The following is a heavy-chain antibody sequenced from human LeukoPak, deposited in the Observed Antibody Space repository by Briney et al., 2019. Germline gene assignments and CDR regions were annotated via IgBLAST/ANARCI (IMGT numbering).Heavy chain of an antibody. J-gene: IGHJ3*02. CDR2: ICYSGST. D-gene: IGHD3-22*01. Sequence: PSEILSLTCTVSGGSISSGDYYWSWIRQPPGKGLEGIGYICYSGSTYYNPSLKSRITISVDTSKNQFSLKLRSVTAADTAVYYCARAVYYYDSSGLLSNAFDIWGQGTVVTVSS. CDR1: GGSISSGDYY. V-gene: IGHV4-30-4*01. CDR3: ARAVYYYDSSGLLSNAFDI.